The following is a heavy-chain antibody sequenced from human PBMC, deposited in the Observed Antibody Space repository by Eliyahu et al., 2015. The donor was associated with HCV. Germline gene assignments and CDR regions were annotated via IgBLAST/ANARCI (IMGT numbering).Heavy chain of an antibody. CDR3: GRDIAVAGYYYSGMDV. J-gene: IGHJ6*02. Sequence: SVKVSCKGSGYTFTSNGISWVRQAPGQGLEWMGWISAYNGNTEYAQGFQGRVTMTTETSTSTAYMELRSLRSDDTAVYYCGRDIAVAGYYYSGMDVWGLGTTVTVSS. D-gene: IGHD6-19*01. CDR2: ISAYNGNT. CDR1: GYTFTSNG. V-gene: IGHV1-18*01.